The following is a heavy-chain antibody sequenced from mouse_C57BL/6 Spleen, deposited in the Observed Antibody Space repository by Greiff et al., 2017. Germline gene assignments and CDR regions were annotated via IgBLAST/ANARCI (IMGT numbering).Heavy chain of an antibody. CDR2: ISHGGSYT. CDR3: ARGDYGSSYGYFDV. D-gene: IGHD1-1*01. V-gene: IGHV5-4*01. CDR1: GFTFSSYA. Sequence: EVLLVESGGGLVKPGGSLKLSCAASGFTFSSYAMSWVRQTPVKRLEWVATISHGGSYTYYPDNVKGRFTISRDNAKNNPYLQMSHLKSEDTAVYYCARGDYGSSYGYFDVWGTGTTVTVSS. J-gene: IGHJ1*03.